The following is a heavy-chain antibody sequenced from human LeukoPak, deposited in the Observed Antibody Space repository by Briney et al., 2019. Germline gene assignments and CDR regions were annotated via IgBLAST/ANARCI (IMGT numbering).Heavy chain of an antibody. CDR1: GGTLSSYA. CDR3: AQPLTVVAATALSDYYYYYGMDV. CDR2: IIPIFGTA. V-gene: IGHV1-69*13. J-gene: IGHJ6*02. D-gene: IGHD2-15*01. Sequence: GASVKVSCKASGGTLSSYAISWVRQAPGQGLEWMGGIIPIFGTANYAQKFQGRVTITADESTSTAYMELSSLRSEDTAVYYCAQPLTVVAATALSDYYYYYGMDVWGQGTTVTVSS.